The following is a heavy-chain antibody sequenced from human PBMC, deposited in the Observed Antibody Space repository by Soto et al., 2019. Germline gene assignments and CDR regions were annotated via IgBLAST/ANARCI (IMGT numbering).Heavy chain of an antibody. CDR2: IVVGSGNT. CDR1: GFTFTSSA. CDR3: AGGYSYVQFDY. J-gene: IGHJ4*02. Sequence: SVMVSCKASGFTFTSSAVQWVRQARGQRLEWIGWIVVGSGNTNYAQKFQGRVTITADESTSTAYMEPSSLRSEDTAVYYCAGGYSYVQFDYWGQGTLVTVSS. D-gene: IGHD5-18*01. V-gene: IGHV1-58*01.